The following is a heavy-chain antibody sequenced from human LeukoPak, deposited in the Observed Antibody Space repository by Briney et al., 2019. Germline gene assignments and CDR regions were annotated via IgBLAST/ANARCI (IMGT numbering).Heavy chain of an antibody. CDR2: ISGSGGST. Sequence: PGGSLRLSCAASGFTFSSYAMSWVRQAPGKGLEWVSAISGSGGSTYYADSVKGRFTISRDNSKNTLYLQMNSLRAEDTAVYYCAKGPGSTTVTTSVRDYWGQGTLVTVSS. CDR1: GFTFSSYA. V-gene: IGHV3-23*01. CDR3: AKGPGSTTVTTSVRDY. D-gene: IGHD4-17*01. J-gene: IGHJ4*02.